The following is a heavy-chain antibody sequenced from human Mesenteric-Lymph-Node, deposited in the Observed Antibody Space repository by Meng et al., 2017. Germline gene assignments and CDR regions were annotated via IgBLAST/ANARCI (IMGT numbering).Heavy chain of an antibody. CDR1: GGSISSSNYY. J-gene: IGHJ4*02. V-gene: IGHV4-30-4*01. D-gene: IGHD4-17*01. CDR2: IYNSGST. CDR3: ARGPTTYFDY. Sequence: QVQLPGAGPGLVKPSQTLSLTCTVSGGSISSSNYYWSWIRQPPGKGLEWSGHIYNSGSTYYNPSLKSRITISVDTSKNQFSLKLSSVTAADTAVYYCARGPTTYFDYWGQGTLVTVSS.